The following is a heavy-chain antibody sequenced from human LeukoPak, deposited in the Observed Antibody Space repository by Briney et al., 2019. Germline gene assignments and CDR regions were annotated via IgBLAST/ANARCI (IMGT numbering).Heavy chain of an antibody. D-gene: IGHD7-27*01. Sequence: ASAKVSCKASGYTFTSYDINWVRQATGQGLEWMGWMNPNSGNTGYAQKFQGRVTITRNTSISTAYMELSSLRSEDTAVYYCARVSSNWGRGYFDYWGQGTLVTVSS. CDR2: MNPNSGNT. CDR1: GYTFTSYD. J-gene: IGHJ4*02. V-gene: IGHV1-8*03. CDR3: ARVSSNWGRGYFDY.